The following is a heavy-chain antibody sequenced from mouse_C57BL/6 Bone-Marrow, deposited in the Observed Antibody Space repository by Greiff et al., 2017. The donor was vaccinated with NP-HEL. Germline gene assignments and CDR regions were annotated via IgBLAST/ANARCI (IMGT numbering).Heavy chain of an antibody. V-gene: IGHV1-26*01. CDR1: GYTFTDYY. Sequence: VQLQQSGPELVKPGASVKISCKASGYTFTDYYMNWVKQSHGKSLEWIGDINPNNGGTSYNQKFKGKATLTVDKSSSTAYMELRSLTSEDSAVYYCARLRGTAWFAYWGQGTLVTVSA. CDR3: ARLRGTAWFAY. J-gene: IGHJ3*01. CDR2: INPNNGGT. D-gene: IGHD1-1*01.